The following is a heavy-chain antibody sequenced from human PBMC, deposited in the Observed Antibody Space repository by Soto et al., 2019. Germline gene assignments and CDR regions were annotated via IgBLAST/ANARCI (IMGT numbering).Heavy chain of an antibody. D-gene: IGHD5-18*01. CDR2: ISGSGGST. V-gene: IGHV3-23*01. CDR3: AKGGYHDTAMVTAYFDY. J-gene: IGHJ4*02. Sequence: PGGSLRLSCAASGFTFSSYAMSWVRQAPGKGLEWVSAISGSGGSTYYADSVKGRFTISRDNSKNTLYLQMNSLRAEDTAVYYCAKGGYHDTAMVTAYFDYWGQGTLVTVSS. CDR1: GFTFSSYA.